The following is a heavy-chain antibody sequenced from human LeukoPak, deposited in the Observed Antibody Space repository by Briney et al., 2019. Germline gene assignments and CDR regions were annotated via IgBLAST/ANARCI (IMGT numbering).Heavy chain of an antibody. CDR3: ARQESELWFGDTDWFDP. V-gene: IGHV4-59*08. CDR1: GGSISSYY. J-gene: IGHJ5*02. CDR2: IYYSGST. Sequence: SETLSLTCTVSGGSISSYYWSWIRQPPGKGLEWLGYIYYSGSTNYNPSLKSRVTISVDTSKNQFSLKLSSVTAADTAVYYCARQESELWFGDTDWFDPWGQGTLVTVSS. D-gene: IGHD3-10*01.